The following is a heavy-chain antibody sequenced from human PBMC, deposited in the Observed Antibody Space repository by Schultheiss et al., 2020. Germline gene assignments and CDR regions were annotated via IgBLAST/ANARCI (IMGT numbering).Heavy chain of an antibody. V-gene: IGHV3-30*03. D-gene: IGHD6-6*01. CDR1: GFTFSSYG. CDR3: AATSSSSFRPHGFDI. Sequence: GGSLRLSCAASGFTFSSYGMHWVRQAPGKGLEWVAVISYDGSNKYYADSVKGRFTISRDNSKNTLYLQMNSLRAEDTAVYYCAATSSSSFRPHGFDIWGQETMVTVSS. CDR2: ISYDGSNK. J-gene: IGHJ3*02.